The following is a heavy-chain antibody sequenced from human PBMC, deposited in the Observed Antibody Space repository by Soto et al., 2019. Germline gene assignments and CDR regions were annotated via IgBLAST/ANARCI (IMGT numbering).Heavy chain of an antibody. CDR1: GGSLYSSNW. CDR2: IHHSGST. Sequence: PSETLSLTCDVSGGSLYSSNWWTWVRQTPGKGLEWIGEIHHSGSTNYNPSLKSRVTISADKSKNQFFLNLASVTAADTAVYYCASSSLYGMDVWGQGTTVTVSS. V-gene: IGHV4-4*02. J-gene: IGHJ6*02. CDR3: ASSSLYGMDV.